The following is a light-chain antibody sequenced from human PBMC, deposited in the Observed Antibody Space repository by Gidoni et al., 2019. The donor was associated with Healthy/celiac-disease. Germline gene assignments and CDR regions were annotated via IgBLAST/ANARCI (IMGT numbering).Light chain of an antibody. CDR3: QVWDSSSDLVV. CDR2: YDS. V-gene: IGLV3-21*04. Sequence: SYVLTQPPSVSVAPGKTARITCGGNNIGSKSVHWYQQKPGQAPVLVIYYDSDRPSGNPERFSGSNSGNTATLTSSRVEAGDEADYYCQVWDSSSDLVVFGGGTKLTVL. CDR1: NIGSKS. J-gene: IGLJ2*01.